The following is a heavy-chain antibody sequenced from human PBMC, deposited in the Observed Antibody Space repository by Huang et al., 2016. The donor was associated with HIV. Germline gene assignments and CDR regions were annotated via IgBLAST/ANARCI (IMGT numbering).Heavy chain of an antibody. J-gene: IGHJ3*02. Sequence: QVQLVESGGGVVQPGRSLRLSCAASGLPFNNPAMHWVRQAPGKGLDWVAVISNDGSNNYYADSVKGRFTISRDSSKSTLFLHRTSLRTEDTAVYYCARAKDTWDAYDIWGQGTMVIVSS. CDR2: ISNDGSNN. D-gene: IGHD5-18*01. CDR1: GLPFNNPA. CDR3: ARAKDTWDAYDI. V-gene: IGHV3-30-3*01.